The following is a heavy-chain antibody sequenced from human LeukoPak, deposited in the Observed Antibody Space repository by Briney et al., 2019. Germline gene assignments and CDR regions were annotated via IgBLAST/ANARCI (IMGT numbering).Heavy chain of an antibody. V-gene: IGHV1-18*01. CDR2: ISAYNGNT. CDR1: GYTFTSYG. Sequence: ASVKVSCKASGYTFTSYGISWVRQAPGQGLEWMGWISAYNGNTNYAQKLQGRVTMTTDTSTSTAYMELRSLRSDDTAVYFCARAHHYVNIVTGYLLDYWGQGTLVTVSS. J-gene: IGHJ4*02. CDR3: ARAHHYVNIVTGYLLDY. D-gene: IGHD3-9*01.